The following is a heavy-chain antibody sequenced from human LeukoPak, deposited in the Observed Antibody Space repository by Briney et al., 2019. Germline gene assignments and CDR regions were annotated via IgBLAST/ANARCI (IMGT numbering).Heavy chain of an antibody. CDR2: ISRSGGST. J-gene: IGHJ3*02. CDR3: AKGRYYYDNSDAFEI. Sequence: GGSLRLSCAASGCTFSSYAMSWVRQAPGKGLEWVSGISRSGGSTYYADSVNGRFTISRDNSKNTLYLQMNSLRAEDTAVYHCAKGRYYYDNSDAFEIWGQGTMVTVSS. V-gene: IGHV3-23*01. D-gene: IGHD3-22*01. CDR1: GCTFSSYA.